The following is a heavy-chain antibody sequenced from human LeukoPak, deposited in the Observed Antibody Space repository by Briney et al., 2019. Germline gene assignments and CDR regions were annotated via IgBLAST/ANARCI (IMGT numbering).Heavy chain of an antibody. CDR2: IYHSGST. V-gene: IGHV4-59*08. CDR1: GGSISNYY. D-gene: IGHD7-27*01. J-gene: IGHJ4*02. CDR3: ASELGIDLGFDY. Sequence: NSSGTLSLTCTVSGGSISNYYWSWIRQPPGKGLEWIGYIYHSGSTNYNPSLKSRVIMSVDTSKNQFSLNLSSVTAADTAVYYCASELGIDLGFDYWGQGTLATVSS.